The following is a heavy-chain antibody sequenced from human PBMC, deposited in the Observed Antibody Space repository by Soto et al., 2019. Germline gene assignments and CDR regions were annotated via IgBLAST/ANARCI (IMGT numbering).Heavy chain of an antibody. CDR3: ASEIGASIGYNCFDP. J-gene: IGHJ5*02. CDR1: GGSVSSGSHY. D-gene: IGHD3-16*01. CDR2: IYYGGST. Sequence: SETLSLTCTVSGGSVSSGSHYWSWIRQPPGKGLEWIGYIYYGGSTNYNPSLKSRVTISVDTSKNQFSLELTSVTAADTAVYYCASEIGASIGYNCFDPWGQGTLVTVSS. V-gene: IGHV4-61*01.